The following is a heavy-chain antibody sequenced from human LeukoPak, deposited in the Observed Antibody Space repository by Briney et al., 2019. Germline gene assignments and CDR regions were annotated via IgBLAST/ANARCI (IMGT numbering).Heavy chain of an antibody. CDR1: GFSFSGYA. Sequence: GGSLRLSCEASGFSFSGYAMSWVRQAPGKGLDWVSGVSDSGVNTYYADSVKGRFSISRDNSRSTLYLQMNTLRAEDTAVYYCAKGPLIEVAGTTWDYWGQGTLVTVSS. V-gene: IGHV3-23*01. D-gene: IGHD6-19*01. CDR3: AKGPLIEVAGTTWDY. CDR2: VSDSGVNT. J-gene: IGHJ4*02.